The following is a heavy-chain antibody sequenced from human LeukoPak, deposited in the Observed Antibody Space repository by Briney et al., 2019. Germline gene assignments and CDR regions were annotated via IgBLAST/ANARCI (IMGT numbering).Heavy chain of an antibody. V-gene: IGHV3-23*01. CDR3: AKAPVTSCRGAFCYPFDY. J-gene: IGHJ4*01. CDR1: GLSLNSYA. D-gene: IGHD2-21*01. Sequence: GGSLRLSCTASGLSLNSYAISWVRQVPGKGLEWVSASSSSDDGKWYADSVRGRFTISRDTSKNTVYLQINSLRVEDAGVYYCAKAPVTSCRGAFCYPFDYWGHGTLVTVSS. CDR2: SSSSDDGK.